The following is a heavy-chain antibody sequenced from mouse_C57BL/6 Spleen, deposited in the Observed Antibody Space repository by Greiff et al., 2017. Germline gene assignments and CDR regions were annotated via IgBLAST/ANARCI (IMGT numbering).Heavy chain of an antibody. CDR3: ARGYYGSRGYFDY. CDR1: GFNIKDYY. J-gene: IGHJ2*01. CDR2: IDPEDGET. V-gene: IGHV14-2*01. D-gene: IGHD1-1*01. Sequence: VQLQQSGAELVKPGASVKLSCTASGFNIKDYYMHWVKQRTEQGLEWIGRIDPEDGETKYAPNFQGKATITADTSSNTAYLQLSSLTSEDTAVYYCARGYYGSRGYFDYWGQGTTLTVSS.